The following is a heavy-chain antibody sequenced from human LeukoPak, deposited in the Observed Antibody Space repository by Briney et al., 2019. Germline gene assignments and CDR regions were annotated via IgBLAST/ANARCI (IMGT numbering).Heavy chain of an antibody. CDR2: IYYSGST. CDR1: GCSISSYY. D-gene: IGHD2-2*01. V-gene: IGHV4-59*01. Sequence: SGTLCLTCTVSGCSISSYYWSWIRQPPGKGLEWVGYIYYSGSTNYNPSLKSRVTISVDTSKNQFSLKLSSVTAADTAVYYCARGARPGYCSSTSCYAGDAFDIWGQGTMVTVSS. CDR3: ARGARPGYCSSTSCYAGDAFDI. J-gene: IGHJ3*02.